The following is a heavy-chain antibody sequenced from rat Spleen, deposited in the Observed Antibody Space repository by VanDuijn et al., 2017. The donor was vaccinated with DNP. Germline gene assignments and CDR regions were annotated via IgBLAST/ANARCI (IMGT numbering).Heavy chain of an antibody. CDR1: GFNFNDNW. CDR2: INKESGTI. CDR3: VREDKGVNA. D-gene: IGHD1-1*01. Sequence: EVKLVESGGGLVQPGRSLKLSCAASGFNFNDNWMGWVRQAPGKGLEWIGEINKESGTIIYSPSLKDKFTISRDNAQNTLYLQMSKLGSEDTAIYYCVREDKGVNAWGQGVSVTVSS. J-gene: IGHJ4*01. V-gene: IGHV4-2*01.